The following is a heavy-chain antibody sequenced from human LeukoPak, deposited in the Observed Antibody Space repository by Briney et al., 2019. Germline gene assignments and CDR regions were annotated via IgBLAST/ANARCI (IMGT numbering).Heavy chain of an antibody. J-gene: IGHJ6*03. Sequence: PSETLSLTCTVSGGSISSYYWSWIRQPAGKGLEWIGRIYTSGSTNYNPSLKSRVTISVDKSKNQFSLKLSSVTAADTAVYYCARDRGLYSNYGYYYYYMDVWGKGTTVTVSS. D-gene: IGHD4-11*01. V-gene: IGHV4-4*07. CDR2: IYTSGST. CDR1: GGSISSYY. CDR3: ARDRGLYSNYGYYYYYMDV.